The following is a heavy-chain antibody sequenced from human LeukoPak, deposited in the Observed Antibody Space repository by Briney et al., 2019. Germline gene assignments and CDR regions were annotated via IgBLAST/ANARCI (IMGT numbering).Heavy chain of an antibody. CDR1: GFTFSYG. V-gene: IGHV3-23*01. CDR2: ISGSGDTT. Sequence: GGSLRLSCAASGFTFSYGMSWVRQAPGKGLEWVSAISGSGDTTYYADSVKGRFTISRDNSKNTLYLQMNSLRAEDTAVYYCAKVDYGDTSFDYWGQGTLVTVSS. CDR3: AKVDYGDTSFDY. D-gene: IGHD4-17*01. J-gene: IGHJ4*02.